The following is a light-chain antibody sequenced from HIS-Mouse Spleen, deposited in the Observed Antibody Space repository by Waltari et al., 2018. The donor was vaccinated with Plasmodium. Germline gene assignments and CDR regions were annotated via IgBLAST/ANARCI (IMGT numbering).Light chain of an antibody. CDR2: LGS. Sequence: DIVMTQSPLSLPVTPGEPASISCRSSQSLLHCNGYNYLDWYRQKPGHSPQLLIYLGSNRDSGVPDRFSGSGSGTDFTLKISSVEAEDVGVYYCMQALQTPRYTFGQGTKLEIK. CDR3: MQALQTPRYT. J-gene: IGKJ2*01. V-gene: IGKV2-28*01. CDR1: QSLLHCNGYNY.